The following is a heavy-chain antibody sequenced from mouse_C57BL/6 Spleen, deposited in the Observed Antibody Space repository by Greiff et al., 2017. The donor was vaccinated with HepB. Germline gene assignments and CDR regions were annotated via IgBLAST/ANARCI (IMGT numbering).Heavy chain of an antibody. CDR3: ARDSSGYYFDY. D-gene: IGHD3-2*02. V-gene: IGHV14-2*01. CDR2: IDPEDGET. J-gene: IGHJ2*01. CDR1: GFNIKDYY. Sequence: VQLQQSGAELVKPGASVKLSCTASGFNIKDYYMHWVKQRTEQGLEWIGRIDPEDGETKYAQKFQGKATITADTSSNTAYLQLSSLTSEDAAVYYCARDSSGYYFDYWGQGTTLTVSS.